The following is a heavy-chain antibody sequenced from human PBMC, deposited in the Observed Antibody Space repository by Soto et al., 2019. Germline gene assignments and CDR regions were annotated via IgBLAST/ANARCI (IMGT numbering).Heavy chain of an antibody. J-gene: IGHJ4*02. V-gene: IGHV4-4*02. CDR2: IYHSGAT. CDR1: GDSITNNNW. Sequence: QVQLQESGPGLVKPSRTLSLTCAVSGDSITNNNWWSWVRQAPGKGLEWIGEIYHSGATTYNPSLKSRATISVDPSNNHFSLKLTSVTAADTAVYFCARDLGTGTDYWGQGTLVTVAS. CDR3: ARDLGTGTDY. D-gene: IGHD1-1*01.